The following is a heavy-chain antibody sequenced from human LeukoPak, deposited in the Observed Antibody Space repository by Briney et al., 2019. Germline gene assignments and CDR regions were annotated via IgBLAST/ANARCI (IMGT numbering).Heavy chain of an antibody. J-gene: IGHJ4*02. Sequence: GGSLRLSCAASGFTFSSYSMNWVRQAPGKGLEWVSSISSSSSYIYYADSVKGRFTISRDNAKNSLYLQMNSLRAEDTAVYHCARGSGYSYDHRSDYWGQGTLVTVSS. CDR2: ISSSSSYI. CDR3: ARGSGYSYDHRSDY. D-gene: IGHD5-18*01. V-gene: IGHV3-21*01. CDR1: GFTFSSYS.